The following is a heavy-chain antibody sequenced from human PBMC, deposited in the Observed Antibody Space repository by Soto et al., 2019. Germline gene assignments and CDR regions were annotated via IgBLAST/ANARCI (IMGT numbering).Heavy chain of an antibody. CDR3: ARGGASFTGPAGY. Sequence: QVQLQESGPGLVKPSQTLSLTCTVSGGSITCGGYYWHWIRQHPVQGLEWIGYIFHSGSTHYNPSLKSRLTMSADTSKNQLSLRMTSVTAADTAVYYCARGGASFTGPAGYWGQGTLVTVSS. J-gene: IGHJ4*02. CDR1: GGSITCGGYY. D-gene: IGHD3-16*01. V-gene: IGHV4-31*03. CDR2: IFHSGST.